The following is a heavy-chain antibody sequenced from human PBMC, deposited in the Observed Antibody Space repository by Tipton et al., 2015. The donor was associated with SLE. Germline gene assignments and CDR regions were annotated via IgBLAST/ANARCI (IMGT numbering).Heavy chain of an antibody. Sequence: SLRLSCAGSGFTFSNYAMHWVRQAPGKGLEWVAVISYDGSNKYYADSVKGRFTISRDNSKNTLYLQMNSLRAEDTAVYYCARDPHEFWSGYWWDHWGQGTLVTVS. J-gene: IGHJ4*02. CDR1: GFTFSNYA. D-gene: IGHD3-3*01. CDR3: ARDPHEFWSGYWWDH. CDR2: ISYDGSNK. V-gene: IGHV3-30*04.